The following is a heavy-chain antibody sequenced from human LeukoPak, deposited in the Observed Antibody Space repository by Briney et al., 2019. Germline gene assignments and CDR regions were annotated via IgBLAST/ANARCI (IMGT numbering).Heavy chain of an antibody. CDR2: IYTSGST. D-gene: IGHD3-10*01. V-gene: IGHV4-4*09. CDR1: GGSISSYY. J-gene: IGHJ4*02. CDR3: ASTELWFGESRFDC. Sequence: SETLSLTCTVSGGSISSYYWSWIRQPPGKGLEWIGYIYTSGSTNYNPSLKSRVTISVDTSKNQFSLKLSSVTAADTAVYYCASTELWFGESRFDCWSQGTLVTVSS.